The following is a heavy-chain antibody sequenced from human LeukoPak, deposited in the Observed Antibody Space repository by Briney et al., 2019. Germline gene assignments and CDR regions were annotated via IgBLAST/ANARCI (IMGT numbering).Heavy chain of an antibody. CDR1: GYTFTIYA. D-gene: IGHD3-10*01. J-gene: IGHJ5*02. V-gene: IGHV1-3*01. CDR3: ARARLGYGSGFNWFDP. CDR2: INAGNGNT. Sequence: GASVKVSCKASGYTFTIYAMHWVRQAPGQRLEWMGWINAGNGNTKYSQKFQGRVTITRDTSASTAYMELSSLRSEDTAVYYCARARLGYGSGFNWFDPWGQGTLVTVSS.